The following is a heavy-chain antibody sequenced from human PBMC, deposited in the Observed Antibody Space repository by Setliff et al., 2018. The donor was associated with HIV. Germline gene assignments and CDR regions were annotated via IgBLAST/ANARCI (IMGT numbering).Heavy chain of an antibody. CDR1: GDTFNNYG. D-gene: IGHD3-3*01. CDR2: LIPALGEP. V-gene: IGHV1-69*10. J-gene: IGHJ4*02. Sequence: GASVKVSCKVSGDTFNNYGLNWVRQAPGQGLEWVGGLIPALGEPHYAQSVQGRAAITADDSTHTAYLELVNLRSDDTATYYCGRGTLYGVSDYWGPGTLVTVSS. CDR3: GRGTLYGVSDY.